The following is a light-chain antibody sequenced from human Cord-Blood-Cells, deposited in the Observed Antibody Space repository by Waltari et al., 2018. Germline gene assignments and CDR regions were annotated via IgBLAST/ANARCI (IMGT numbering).Light chain of an antibody. CDR2: EVS. Sequence: QSALTQPASVSGSPGQSIPISCPGTSRDVGSSNLVSWYQQHPGKAPKLMIYEVSKRPSGVSNRFSGSKSGNTASLTISGLQAEDEADYYCCSYAGSSTYVFGTGTKVTVL. CDR1: SRDVGSSNL. J-gene: IGLJ1*01. V-gene: IGLV2-23*02. CDR3: CSYAGSSTYV.